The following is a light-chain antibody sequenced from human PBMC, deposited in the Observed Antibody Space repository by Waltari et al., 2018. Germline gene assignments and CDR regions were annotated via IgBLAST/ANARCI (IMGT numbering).Light chain of an antibody. J-gene: IGLJ2*01. Sequence: QSALTQPASVSGSPGQSITTSRPGTISYVGTYHLVPWYQQHPGKAPKLIIYEDNKRPSGVSDRLSGSKSGNTASLTISGLQTEDEADYYCCTYVGRTTFHVTFGGGTKLTVL. V-gene: IGLV2-23*02. CDR2: EDN. CDR1: ISYVGTYHL. CDR3: CTYVGRTTFHVT.